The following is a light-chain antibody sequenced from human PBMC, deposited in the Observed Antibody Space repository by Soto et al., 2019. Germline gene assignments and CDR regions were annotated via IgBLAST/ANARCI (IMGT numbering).Light chain of an antibody. V-gene: IGKV4-1*01. CDR1: QSVLYSSHNENY. Sequence: DIVMTQSPDSLAVSLGERATINCKSSQSVLYSSHNENYLAWYQQKTGQPPKLIIYWASSRESGVPDRFSGSGSGTEFTLTISSLQAEDVAVYYCHQYYSPPFTFGPGTKVDIK. CDR2: WAS. J-gene: IGKJ3*01. CDR3: HQYYSPPFT.